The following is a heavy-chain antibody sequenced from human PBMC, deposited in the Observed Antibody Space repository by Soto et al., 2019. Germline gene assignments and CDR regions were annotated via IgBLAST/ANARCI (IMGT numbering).Heavy chain of an antibody. CDR1: GYTFTGYY. V-gene: IGHV1-2*04. D-gene: IGHD2-2*01. CDR3: ARDGGYCSSTNCPYYYYYGMDV. CDR2: INPNSGGT. Sequence: GASVKVSCKASGYTFTGYYIHWVRQAPGQGLEWMGWINPNSGGTNYAQKFQGWVTMTRDTSISTAYMELSRLRSDDTAVYYCARDGGYCSSTNCPYYYYYGMDVWGQGTTVTVSS. J-gene: IGHJ6*02.